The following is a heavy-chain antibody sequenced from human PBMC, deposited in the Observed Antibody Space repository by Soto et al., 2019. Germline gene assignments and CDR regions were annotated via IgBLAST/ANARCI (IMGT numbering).Heavy chain of an antibody. V-gene: IGHV3-9*01. CDR2: ISWNSGSR. Sequence: EVQLVESGGGLVQPGRSLRLSCAASGFTFDDYAMHWVRQAPGKGLEWVSGISWNSGSRGYAVSVMGRFTISRDNAKNSLSLQMNSLRPEDTALYYCTKARGLTGAKFDSWGQGTLVIVSS. J-gene: IGHJ4*02. CDR1: GFTFDDYA. CDR3: TKARGLTGAKFDS. D-gene: IGHD3-10*01.